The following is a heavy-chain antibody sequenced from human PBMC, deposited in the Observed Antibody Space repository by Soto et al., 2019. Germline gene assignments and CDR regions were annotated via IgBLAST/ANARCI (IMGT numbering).Heavy chain of an antibody. CDR1: GGTFSSYA. Sequence: QVQLVQSGAEVKKPGSSVKVSCKASGGTFSSYAISWVRQAPGQGLEWMGGIIPIFGTANYAQKFQGRVTITADESTSTAYMELSSLRSEDTAVYYCARAPSSNVDIVAPIDWGGGYWGQGTLATVSS. CDR2: IIPIFGTA. CDR3: ARAPSSNVDIVAPIDWGGGY. D-gene: IGHD5-12*01. V-gene: IGHV1-69*12. J-gene: IGHJ4*02.